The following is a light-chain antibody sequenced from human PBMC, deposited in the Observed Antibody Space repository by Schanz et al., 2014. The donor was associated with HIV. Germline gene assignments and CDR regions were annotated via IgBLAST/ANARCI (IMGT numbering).Light chain of an antibody. CDR2: GAY. V-gene: IGKV1-5*01. J-gene: IGKJ1*01. CDR3: QQYAVSSWT. Sequence: DIQMTQFPSTLSASVGDRVTITCRASQSIGDSLAWFQQKPGRAPQLLIYGAYTLARGVPTTFSGSDPGTEFNLTISSPQPDDFATSYCQQYAVSSWTFGLGTRV. CDR1: QSIGDS.